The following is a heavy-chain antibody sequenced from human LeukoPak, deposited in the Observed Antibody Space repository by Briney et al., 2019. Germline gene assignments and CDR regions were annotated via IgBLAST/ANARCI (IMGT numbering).Heavy chain of an antibody. CDR1: GFAFSTYA. CDR2: IQNHGSDK. J-gene: IGHJ4*02. Sequence: GGSLRLSCAASGFAFSTYAMHWVRQAPGRGLEWVAFIQNHGSDKYYTDSVKGRFTISRDNSKNTLYLQMNSLRPEDTAIYYCAKNAAITGPGGGRPDDFWGQGTLVTVSS. V-gene: IGHV3-30*02. D-gene: IGHD6-25*01. CDR3: AKNAAITGPGGGRPDDF.